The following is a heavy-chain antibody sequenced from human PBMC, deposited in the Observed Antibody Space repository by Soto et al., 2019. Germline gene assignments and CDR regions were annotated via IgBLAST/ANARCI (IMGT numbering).Heavy chain of an antibody. CDR2: MNPNSGNT. Sequence: ASVKVSCKASGYTFTSYDINWVRQATGQGLEWMGWMNPNSGNTGYAQKFQGRVTMTRNTSISTAYMELSSLRSEDTAVYYCAITQGDYDIWTGYSDYYYYYGMDVWGQGTTVTVSS. J-gene: IGHJ6*02. D-gene: IGHD3-9*01. CDR3: AITQGDYDIWTGYSDYYYYYGMDV. V-gene: IGHV1-8*01. CDR1: GYTFTSYD.